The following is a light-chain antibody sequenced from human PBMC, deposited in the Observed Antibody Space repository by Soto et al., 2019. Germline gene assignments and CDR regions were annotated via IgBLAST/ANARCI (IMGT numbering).Light chain of an antibody. CDR2: ESS. CDR1: QHVANY. Sequence: EIVLTQSPATLSLSPGERATLSCRASQHVANYLDWYQQKPGQAPRLLIYESSNRATGIAARFSGSGSGTDFTLTISSLEREDFAVYYCQQRSNCPQTFGQGTKVDIK. J-gene: IGKJ1*01. V-gene: IGKV3-11*01. CDR3: QQRSNCPQT.